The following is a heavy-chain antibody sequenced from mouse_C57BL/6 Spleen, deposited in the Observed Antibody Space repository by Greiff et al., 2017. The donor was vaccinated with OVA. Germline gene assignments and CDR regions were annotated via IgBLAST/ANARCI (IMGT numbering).Heavy chain of an antibody. J-gene: IGHJ4*01. D-gene: IGHD2-5*01. CDR2: IDPSDSYT. CDR3: ARGDYSNSYAMDY. V-gene: IGHV1-69*01. CDR1: GYTFTSYW. Sequence: QVQLQQPGAELVMPGASVKLSCKASGYTFTSYWMHWVKQRPGQGLEWIGEIDPSDSYTNYNQKFKGKSTLTVDKSSSTAYMQLSSLTSETSADYYCARGDYSNSYAMDYWGQGTSVTVSS.